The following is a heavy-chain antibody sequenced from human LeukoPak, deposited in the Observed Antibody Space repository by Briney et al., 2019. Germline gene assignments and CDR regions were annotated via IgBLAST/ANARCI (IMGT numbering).Heavy chain of an antibody. D-gene: IGHD3-16*01. CDR2: ISSSSDYI. J-gene: IGHJ3*02. V-gene: IGHV3-21*01. Sequence: PGGSLRLSCAASGFTFSTYLMNWVRQAPGKGLEWVSSISSSSDYIYYVDSVKGRFTISRDNAKNSLFLQMNSLRAEDTAVYYCASSYGSALDIWGQGTMVSASS. CDR3: ASSYGSALDI. CDR1: GFTFSTYL.